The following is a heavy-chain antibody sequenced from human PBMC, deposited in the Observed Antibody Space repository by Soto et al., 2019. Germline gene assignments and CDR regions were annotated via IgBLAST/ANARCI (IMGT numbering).Heavy chain of an antibody. CDR3: ARISARRNDFDV. CDR1: NYLFGAFG. J-gene: IGHJ3*01. CDR2: IKTYNGNT. V-gene: IGHV1-18*01. Sequence: QVQLVQSGAEVKNPGASVKVSCQASNYLFGAFGISWVRQAPGQGLEWMGWIKTYNGNTHYAEKFQDRVTMTADKSATTAYMEVRRLTSDDTAVYFCARISARRNDFDVWGQGTVVTVSS.